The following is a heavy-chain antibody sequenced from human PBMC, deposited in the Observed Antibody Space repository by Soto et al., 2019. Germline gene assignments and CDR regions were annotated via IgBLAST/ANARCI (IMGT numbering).Heavy chain of an antibody. CDR3: ASGASRWYPYFFDS. CDR1: EGTFNSYA. Sequence: QAQVVQSGAEVRKPGSSVKLSCKASEGTFNSYAIAWVRQAPGQGLEWMGGIIPYYNTLNYAQKFQDRVTINADDSTNTVSMELSSLRSDDTAVYFFASGASRWYPYFFDSGAQGTLDTVSS. J-gene: IGHJ4*02. D-gene: IGHD6-13*01. CDR2: IIPYYNTL. V-gene: IGHV1-69*01.